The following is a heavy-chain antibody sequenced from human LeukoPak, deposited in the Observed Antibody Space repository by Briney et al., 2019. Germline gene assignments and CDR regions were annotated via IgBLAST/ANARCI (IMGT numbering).Heavy chain of an antibody. CDR2: INPSRGGT. D-gene: IGHD3-22*01. CDR3: AREMDSSEASDI. Sequence: ASVKVSCKASGYTFTGYYMHWLRQAPGQGLEWMGWINPSRGGTNYAQKFQARVTMTRDTSIATTYMELNRLTSDDTAVYFCAREMDSSEASDIWGQGTLVTVSS. CDR1: GYTFTGYY. V-gene: IGHV1-2*02. J-gene: IGHJ3*02.